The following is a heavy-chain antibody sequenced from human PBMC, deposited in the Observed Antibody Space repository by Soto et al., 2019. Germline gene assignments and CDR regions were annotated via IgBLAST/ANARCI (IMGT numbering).Heavy chain of an antibody. CDR1: GFTFSSYA. CDR2: ISGSGGST. V-gene: IGHV3-23*01. CDR3: ARPRFDSSGTDAFDI. D-gene: IGHD6-19*01. J-gene: IGHJ3*02. Sequence: PGGSLRLSCAASGFTFSSYAMSWVRQAPGKGLEWVSAISGSGGSTYYADSVKGRFTISRDNAKNSLYLQMNSLRAEDTAVYYCARPRFDSSGTDAFDIWGQGPMVTVSS.